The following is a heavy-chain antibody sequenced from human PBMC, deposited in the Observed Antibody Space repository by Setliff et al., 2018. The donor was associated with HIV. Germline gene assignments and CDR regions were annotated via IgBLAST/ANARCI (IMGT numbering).Heavy chain of an antibody. CDR1: GGSISSSNYY. D-gene: IGHD6-6*01. Sequence: SETLSLTCAVSGGSISSSNYYWVWIRQPPGKELEWIGSIYHSATTYYNPSLKSRVTMSVDTSKNQFSLKLSSVTAADTAVYYCARAEQLALGDYYYMDVWGKGTTVTVSS. J-gene: IGHJ6*03. CDR3: ARAEQLALGDYYYMDV. CDR2: IYHSATT. V-gene: IGHV4-39*07.